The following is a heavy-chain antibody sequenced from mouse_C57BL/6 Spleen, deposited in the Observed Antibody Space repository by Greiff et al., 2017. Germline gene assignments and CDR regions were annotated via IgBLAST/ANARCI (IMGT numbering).Heavy chain of an antibody. Sequence: QVQLKQPGAELVKPGASVKLSCKASGYTFTSYWMHWVKQRPGQGLEWIGMIHPNSGSTNYNEKFKSKATLTVDKSSSTAYMQLSSLTSEDSAVYYCARGREYDYGSSYWYFDVWGTGTTVTVSS. CDR1: GYTFTSYW. V-gene: IGHV1-64*01. CDR2: IHPNSGST. CDR3: ARGREYDYGSSYWYFDV. J-gene: IGHJ1*03. D-gene: IGHD1-1*01.